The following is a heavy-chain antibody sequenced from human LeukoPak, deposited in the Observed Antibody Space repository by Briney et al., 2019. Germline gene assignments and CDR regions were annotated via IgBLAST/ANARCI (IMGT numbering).Heavy chain of an antibody. Sequence: SGPTLVNPTQTLTPTCTFSGFSLSTSGVGVGWIRQPPGKALEWLALIYWDDDKRYSPSLKSRLTITKDTSKNQVVLTMTNMDPVDTATYYCAHRSYGDYVYGDYFDYWGQGTLVTVSS. J-gene: IGHJ4*02. CDR3: AHRSYGDYVYGDYFDY. CDR2: IYWDDDK. D-gene: IGHD4-17*01. V-gene: IGHV2-5*02. CDR1: GFSLSTSGVG.